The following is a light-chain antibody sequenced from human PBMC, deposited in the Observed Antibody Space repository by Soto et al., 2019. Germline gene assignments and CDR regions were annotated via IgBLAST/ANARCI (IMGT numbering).Light chain of an antibody. Sequence: EIQMTQSPSSLSASVGDRVTITCRASQSISSYLNWYQQQPGKAPKRLIYAASSLQSGVTSRFSGSGSGTAVIILISSLLPAEFVTLYCQQRYSTPFTFGPGTKVDIK. CDR1: QSISSY. CDR3: QQRYSTPFT. V-gene: IGKV1-39*01. CDR2: AAS. J-gene: IGKJ3*01.